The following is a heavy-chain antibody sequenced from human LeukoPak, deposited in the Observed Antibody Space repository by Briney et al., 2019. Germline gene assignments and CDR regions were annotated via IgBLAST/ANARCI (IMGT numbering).Heavy chain of an antibody. V-gene: IGHV3-23*01. J-gene: IGHJ3*02. CDR3: ARDKGSGWFDAFDI. CDR2: ISGSGDNT. D-gene: IGHD6-19*01. CDR1: GFTFSSYA. Sequence: GGSLRLSCAASGFTFSSYAMSWVRQAPGKGLEWVSGISGSGDNTYYADSVKGRFTISRDNAKNSLYLQMNSLRAEDTAVYYCARDKGSGWFDAFDIWGQGTMVTVSS.